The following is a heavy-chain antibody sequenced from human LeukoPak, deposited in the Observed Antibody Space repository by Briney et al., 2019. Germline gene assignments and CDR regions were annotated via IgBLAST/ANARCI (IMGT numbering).Heavy chain of an antibody. V-gene: IGHV3-7*05. CDR3: ARVVNSYGPVDY. CDR1: GFTFSSYW. Sequence: GGSLRLSCAGSGFTFSSYWMTWVRQAPGKGLEWVANVKQDGRATYYGDSVKGRFTISRDNAKNSLYLQMNSLRAEDTAVYYCARVVNSYGPVDYWGQGTLVTVSS. D-gene: IGHD5-18*01. CDR2: VKQDGRAT. J-gene: IGHJ4*02.